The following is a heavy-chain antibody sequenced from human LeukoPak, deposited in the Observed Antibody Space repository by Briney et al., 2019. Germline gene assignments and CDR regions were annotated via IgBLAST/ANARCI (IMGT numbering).Heavy chain of an antibody. J-gene: IGHJ5*02. CDR3: TRQPKSCAPGIFVTGKACWFDP. D-gene: IGHD3-3*01. CDR1: DGSTSSGYPC. CDR2: IFFSGTT. Sequence: SESLSLTCIVSDGSTSSGYPCWAWIRHHPGKGPEWIGSIFFSGTTYTNTSLKTRFTISVDTSKTKCSLKLSSVTAAHTAVYYWTRQPKSCAPGIFVTGKACWFDPWGQGTLVTVSP. V-gene: IGHV4-39*01.